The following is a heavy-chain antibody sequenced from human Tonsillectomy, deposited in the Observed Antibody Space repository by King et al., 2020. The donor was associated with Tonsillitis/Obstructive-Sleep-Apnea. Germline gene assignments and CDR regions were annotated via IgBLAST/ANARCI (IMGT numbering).Heavy chain of an antibody. CDR3: ARAGYDFWSGYYSYYFDY. V-gene: IGHV3-48*03. J-gene: IGHJ4*02. CDR1: GFTFSSYE. CDR2: ISSSGTTI. D-gene: IGHD3-3*01. Sequence: VQLVESGGGLVQPGGSLRLSCAASGFTFSSYEMNWVRKAPGKGLEWVSYISSSGTTIYYADSVKGRFTISRDNAKNSLYLQMNSLRAEDTAVYYCARAGYDFWSGYYSYYFDYWGQGTLVTVSS.